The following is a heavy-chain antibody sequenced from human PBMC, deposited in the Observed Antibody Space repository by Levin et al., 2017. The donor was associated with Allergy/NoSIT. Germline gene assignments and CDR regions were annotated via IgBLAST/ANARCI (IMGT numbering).Heavy chain of an antibody. Sequence: GESLKISCAASGFTFSSYWMSWVRQAPGKGLEWVANIKQDGSEKYYVDSVKGRFTISRDNAKNSLYLQMNSLRAEDTAVYYCASTKLRFLEWLLFSSWGQGTLVTVSS. CDR3: ASTKLRFLEWLLFSS. CDR1: GFTFSSYW. J-gene: IGHJ5*02. D-gene: IGHD3-3*01. CDR2: IKQDGSEK. V-gene: IGHV3-7*01.